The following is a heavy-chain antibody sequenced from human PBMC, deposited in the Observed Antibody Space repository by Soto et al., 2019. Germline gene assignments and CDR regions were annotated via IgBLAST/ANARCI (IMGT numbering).Heavy chain of an antibody. D-gene: IGHD3-10*01. CDR2: INHSGST. CDR1: GGSFSGYY. V-gene: IGHV4-34*01. CDR3: ARAHYYGSGSYYNEDGMDV. Sequence: SETLSLTCAVYGGSFSGYYWSWIRQPPGKGLEWIGEINHSGSTNYNPSLKSRVTISVDTSKNQFSLKLSSVTAADTAVYYCARAHYYGSGSYYNEDGMDVWGQGPTVTVSS. J-gene: IGHJ6*02.